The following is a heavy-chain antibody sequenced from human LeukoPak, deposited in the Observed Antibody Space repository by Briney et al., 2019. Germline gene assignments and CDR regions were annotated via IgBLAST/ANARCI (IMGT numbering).Heavy chain of an antibody. CDR2: IYSGGST. CDR1: GFTVSSNY. J-gene: IGHJ5*02. CDR3: ARKPTVVPAAMGLNWFDP. D-gene: IGHD2-2*01. V-gene: IGHV3-66*01. Sequence: GGSLRLSCAASGFTVSSNYMSWVRQAPGKGLEWVSVIYSGGSTYYADSVKGRFTISRDNSKNTLYLQMNSLRAEDTAVYYCARKPTVVPAAMGLNWFDPWGQGTLVTVSS.